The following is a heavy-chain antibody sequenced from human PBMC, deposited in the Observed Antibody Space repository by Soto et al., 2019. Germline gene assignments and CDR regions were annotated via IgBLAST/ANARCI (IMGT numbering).Heavy chain of an antibody. CDR3: ARPPDY. CDR2: IYQSGSI. Sequence: PSETLSLTCAVSGCSINSVDYSWNWIRQPPGKGLEWIGYIYQSGSIYYNPSLTSRVNISVDWSKNQFSLKLSSVTAADTAVYNYARPPDYCAQGTLVTVSA. CDR1: GCSINSVDYS. J-gene: IGHJ4*02. V-gene: IGHV4-30-2*01.